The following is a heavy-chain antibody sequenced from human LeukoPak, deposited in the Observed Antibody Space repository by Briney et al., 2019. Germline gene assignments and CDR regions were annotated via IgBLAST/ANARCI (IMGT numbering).Heavy chain of an antibody. D-gene: IGHD2-2*01. Sequence: PGGSLRLSCAASGFTFSSYAIHWVRQAPGKGLEWVSAISGSGGSTYYADSVKGRYTISRDNSKNTLFLQMNSLRAEDTAVYYCAKGMAAYCSSTSCYYFDYWGQGTLVTVSS. CDR2: ISGSGGST. J-gene: IGHJ4*02. CDR3: AKGMAAYCSSTSCYYFDY. CDR1: GFTFSSYA. V-gene: IGHV3-23*01.